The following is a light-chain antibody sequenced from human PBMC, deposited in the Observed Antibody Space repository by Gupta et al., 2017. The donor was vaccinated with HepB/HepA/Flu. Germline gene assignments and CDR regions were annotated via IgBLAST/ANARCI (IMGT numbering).Light chain of an antibody. CDR1: SSHVGRDN. CDR2: NDD. CDR3: AAEDNSRSVCV. Sequence: QPVLTQPPSASWPPGQRVALSCSGSSSHVGRDNVYWYLQLPGTAPKLLMYNDDRRRSGVPERFSGSKSGTSATLAIIWLRAEDEADYYCAAEDNSRSVCVFGTGTWITVL. J-gene: IGLJ1*01. V-gene: IGLV1-47*02.